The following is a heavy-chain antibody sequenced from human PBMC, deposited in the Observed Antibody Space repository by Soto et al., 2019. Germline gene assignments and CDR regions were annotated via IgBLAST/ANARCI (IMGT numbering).Heavy chain of an antibody. CDR2: ISSSGTI. CDR1: GFTFSSYE. D-gene: IGHD5-12*01. J-gene: IGHJ3*02. CDR3: TKEKSVMYSGYDAFDI. V-gene: IGHV3-48*03. Sequence: HPGGSLRLSCAASGFTFSSYEMDWVRQAPGKGLEWVAYISSSGTILYGDYVKGRFTISRDNADNSLYLQMNSLTAEDTAVYYCTKEKSVMYSGYDAFDIWGRGSMVTVSS.